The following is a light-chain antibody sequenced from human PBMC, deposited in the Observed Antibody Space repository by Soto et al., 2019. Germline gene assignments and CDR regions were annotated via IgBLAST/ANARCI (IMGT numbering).Light chain of an antibody. J-gene: IGLJ3*02. CDR3: SSYTSISTWV. CDR1: SSDVGGYNY. CDR2: EVA. V-gene: IGLV2-14*01. Sequence: QSALTQPASVSGSPGQSITISCTGTSSDVGGYNYVSWYRHQPNKAPKLVIYEVANRPSGVSNRFSGSKSGNTASLTISGLQAEDEADYYCSSYTSISTWVFGGGTKLTVL.